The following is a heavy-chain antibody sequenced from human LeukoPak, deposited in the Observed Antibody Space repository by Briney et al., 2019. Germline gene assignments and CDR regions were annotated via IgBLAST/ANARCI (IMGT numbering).Heavy chain of an antibody. CDR3: ARVGYCSSTSCQSGAFDI. D-gene: IGHD2-2*01. J-gene: IGHJ3*02. CDR2: ISSSSSYI. V-gene: IGHV3-21*01. Sequence: GGSLRLSCAASGFTFSSYSMNWVRQAPGKGLEWVSSISSSSSYIYYADSVKGRFTISRDNSKNSLYLQMNSLRAEDTAVYYCARVGYCSSTSCQSGAFDIWGQGTMVTVSS. CDR1: GFTFSSYS.